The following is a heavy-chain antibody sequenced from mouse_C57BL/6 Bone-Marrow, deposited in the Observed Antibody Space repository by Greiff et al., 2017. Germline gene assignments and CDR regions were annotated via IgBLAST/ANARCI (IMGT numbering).Heavy chain of an antibody. CDR3: ARDAQLRLRKDYCDY. D-gene: IGHD3-2*02. CDR1: GYTFTSYW. Sequence: QVQLQQPGAELVKPGASVKLSCKASGYTFTSYWMHWVKQRPGRGLEWIGRIDPTSGGTKYNEKFKSKATLTVDKPSSTAYMQLSSLTSEDSAVYSCARDAQLRLRKDYCDYWGQGTTLTVSS. CDR2: IDPTSGGT. J-gene: IGHJ2*01. V-gene: IGHV1-72*01.